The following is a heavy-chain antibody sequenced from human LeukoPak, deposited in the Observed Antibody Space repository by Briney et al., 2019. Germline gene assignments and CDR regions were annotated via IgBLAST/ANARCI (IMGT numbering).Heavy chain of an antibody. J-gene: IGHJ5*02. V-gene: IGHV4-38-2*02. CDR1: GYSISSGYY. D-gene: IGHD3-3*01. Sequence: PSETLSLTCTVSGYSISSGYYWGWIRQPPGKGLEWIGSIYYSGSTYYNPSLKSRVTISVDTSKNQFSLKLSSVTAADTAVYYCARHPRVVKGWFDPWGQGTLVTVSS. CDR3: ARHPRVVKGWFDP. CDR2: IYYSGST.